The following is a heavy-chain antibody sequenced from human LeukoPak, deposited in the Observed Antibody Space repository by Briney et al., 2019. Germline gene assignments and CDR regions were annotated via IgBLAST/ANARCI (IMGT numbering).Heavy chain of an antibody. Sequence: ASVKVSCKASGYTFTTYSISWLRQAPGEGLEWMGWISAYNANTNYAQKFHGRVTMTTDTSTTTAYMELRSLRSDDTAVYFCARAQYGGKSGSWYSDLWGRGTLVTVSS. V-gene: IGHV1-18*01. D-gene: IGHD4-23*01. CDR1: GYTFTTYS. CDR3: ARAQYGGKSGSWYSDL. CDR2: ISAYNANT. J-gene: IGHJ2*01.